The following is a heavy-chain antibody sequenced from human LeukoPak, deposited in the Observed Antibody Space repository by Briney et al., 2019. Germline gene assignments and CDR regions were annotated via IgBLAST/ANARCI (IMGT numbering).Heavy chain of an antibody. CDR3: ARAARFCSSTSCYITPFKY. CDR2: INSDGSST. J-gene: IGHJ4*02. D-gene: IGHD2-2*02. Sequence: GRSLRLSCAASGFTFSSYWMHWVRQAPGKGLVWVSRINSDGSSTSYADSVKGRFTISRDNAKNTLYLQMNSLRAEDTAVYYCARAARFCSSTSCYITPFKYWGQGTLVTVSS. CDR1: GFTFSSYW. V-gene: IGHV3-74*01.